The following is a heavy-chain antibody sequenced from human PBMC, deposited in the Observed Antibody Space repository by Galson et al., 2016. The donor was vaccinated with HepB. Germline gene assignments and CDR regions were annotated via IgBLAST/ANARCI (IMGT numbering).Heavy chain of an antibody. D-gene: IGHD6-6*01. CDR1: GFSLTTRGVG. CDR2: IYWDDDK. CDR3: ARRPHSSSDYFDF. V-gene: IGHV2-5*02. J-gene: IGHJ4*02. Sequence: PALVKPTQTLTLTCSVSGFSLTTRGVGVAWIRQPPGKALEWLAHIYWDDDKRYNPSLKSRLAITKDSSRSHVVLTMTNMDPVDTATYFCARRPHSSSDYFDFWGQGTLVTVSS.